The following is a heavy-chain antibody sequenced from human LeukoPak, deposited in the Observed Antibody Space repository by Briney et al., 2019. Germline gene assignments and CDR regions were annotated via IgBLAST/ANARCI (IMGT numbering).Heavy chain of an antibody. CDR3: ARAHDFWSGYGGNYMDV. CDR1: GFSFRTHS. CDR2: ITSFGSDI. D-gene: IGHD3-3*01. J-gene: IGHJ6*03. Sequence: GGSLRLSCAASGFSFRTHSMKWVRQAPGEGLEWVSSITSFGSDIYYADSVKGRFTISRDDGKNSLYLQMNSLGAEDSAVYYCARAHDFWSGYGGNYMDVWGKGTTVTVSS. V-gene: IGHV3-21*01.